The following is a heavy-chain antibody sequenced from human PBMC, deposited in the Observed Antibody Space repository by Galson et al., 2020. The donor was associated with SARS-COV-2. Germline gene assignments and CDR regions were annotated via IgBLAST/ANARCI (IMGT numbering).Heavy chain of an antibody. J-gene: IGHJ3*02. Sequence: SETLSLTCTVSGGSISTYYWSWVRQPPGKGLEWIGYISYSGITNYNPSLKSRVSISVDTSKNQFSLNLSSVTAADTAVYYCERTLLFWGDAFDIWGQGTMVTVSS. D-gene: IGHD2-21*02. CDR3: ERTLLFWGDAFDI. CDR1: GGSISTYY. V-gene: IGHV4-59*01. CDR2: ISYSGIT.